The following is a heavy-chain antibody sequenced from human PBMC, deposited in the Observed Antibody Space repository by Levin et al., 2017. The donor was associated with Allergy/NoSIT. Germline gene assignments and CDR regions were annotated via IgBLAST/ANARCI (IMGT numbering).Heavy chain of an antibody. J-gene: IGHJ4*02. V-gene: IGHV3-23*01. CDR3: AKGTGSGSYTPYYFDY. D-gene: IGHD3-10*01. CDR2: ISGSGGST. CDR1: GFTFSSYA. Sequence: GGSLRLSCAASGFTFSSYAMSWVRQAPGKGLEWVSAISGSGGSTYYADSVKGRFTISRDNSKNTLYLQMNSQRAEDTAVYYCAKGTGSGSYTPYYFDYWGQGTLVTVSS.